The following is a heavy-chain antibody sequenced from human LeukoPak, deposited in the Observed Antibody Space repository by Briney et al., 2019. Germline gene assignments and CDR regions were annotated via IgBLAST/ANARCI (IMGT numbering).Heavy chain of an antibody. CDR1: GFTFSSYT. D-gene: IGHD2/OR15-2a*01. J-gene: IGHJ4*02. Sequence: GGSLRLSCAASGFTFSSYTMSWVRQAPGKGLEWVSHINSDGSWTSYADSVKGRFTISKDNAKNTVYLQMNSLRAEDTAVYYCVSFYETYWGRGTLVTVSS. CDR2: INSDGSWT. V-gene: IGHV3-74*01. CDR3: VSFYETY.